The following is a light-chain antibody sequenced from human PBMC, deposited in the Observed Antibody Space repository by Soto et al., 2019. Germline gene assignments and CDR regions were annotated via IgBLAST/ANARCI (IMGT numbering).Light chain of an antibody. J-gene: IGLJ1*01. V-gene: IGLV2-14*01. CDR3: SPYTSGTTDYV. CDR2: EVT. CDR1: SSDIGLYNY. Sequence: QSALAQPASVSGSPGQSITISCTGTSSDIGLYNYVSWYQQHPGKAPKLIIYEVTNRPSGVSNRFSGSKSDNTASLTISGLQAEDEADYYCSPYTSGTTDYVFGAGTKVTIL.